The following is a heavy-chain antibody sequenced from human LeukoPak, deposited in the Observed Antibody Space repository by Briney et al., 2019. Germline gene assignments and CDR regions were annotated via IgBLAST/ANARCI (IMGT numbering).Heavy chain of an antibody. J-gene: IGHJ4*02. D-gene: IGHD5-12*01. CDR1: GGTFISYG. Sequence: GASVKVSFKASGGTFISYGISWVRQAPGQGLEWMGRIIPILGIANYAQKFQGRVTITADKSTSPAYMELSSLRSEDTAVYYCASFRIYDSGYDTAFDYWGQGTLVTVSS. CDR2: IIPILGIA. V-gene: IGHV1-69*04. CDR3: ASFRIYDSGYDTAFDY.